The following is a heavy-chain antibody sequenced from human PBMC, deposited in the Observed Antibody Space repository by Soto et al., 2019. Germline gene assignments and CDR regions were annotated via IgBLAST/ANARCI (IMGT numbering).Heavy chain of an antibody. J-gene: IGHJ4*02. CDR3: ARGGVSTRTFDY. V-gene: IGHV5-51*01. Sequence: GESLNISCKGSGYNFAGYWIAWVRPLPGKGLELMGIIYPSDSDTRYRPSFQGQVTISADKSISSAYLQWSSLRASDTAMYYCARGGVSTRTFDYWGQGTPVTVSS. CDR2: IYPSDSDT. CDR1: GYNFAGYW. D-gene: IGHD3-3*01.